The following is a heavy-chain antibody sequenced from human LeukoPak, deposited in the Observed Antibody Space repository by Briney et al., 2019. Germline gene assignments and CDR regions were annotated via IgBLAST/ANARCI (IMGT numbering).Heavy chain of an antibody. J-gene: IGHJ4*02. CDR1: GGSLRGYY. CDR2: INHSGST. CDR3: ARDFEGISGLFDY. V-gene: IGHV4-34*01. Sequence: SGTLSLTWAGYGGSLRGYYRGWIRQPPGEGPGWIGEINHSGSTNYNPSLKSRVTISVDKSKNQFSLKLGSVTAADTAVYYCARDFEGISGLFDYWGQGTLVTVSS. D-gene: IGHD2-15*01.